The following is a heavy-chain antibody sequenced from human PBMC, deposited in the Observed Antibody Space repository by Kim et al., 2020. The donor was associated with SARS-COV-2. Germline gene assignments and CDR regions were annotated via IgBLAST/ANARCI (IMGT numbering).Heavy chain of an antibody. Sequence: GESLKISCKGSGYSFTSYWISWVRQMPGKGLEWMGRIDPSDSYTYYSPSFQGHVTISADKSISTAYLQWSSLKASDTAMYYCARGSKGMVRSFYYYYYGMDVWGQGTTVTVSS. J-gene: IGHJ6*02. V-gene: IGHV5-10-1*01. CDR3: ARGSKGMVRSFYYYYYGMDV. CDR2: IDPSDSYT. D-gene: IGHD3-10*01. CDR1: GYSFTSYW.